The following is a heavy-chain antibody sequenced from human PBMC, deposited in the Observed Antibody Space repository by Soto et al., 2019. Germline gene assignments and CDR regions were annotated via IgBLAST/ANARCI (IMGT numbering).Heavy chain of an antibody. V-gene: IGHV4-59*01. CDR1: GGSISSYY. Sequence: SETLSLTCSVSGGSISSYYWSWIRQPPGKGLEWIGFITYSGSTNYNPSLRSPVTISVDTSKNVFSLRLNSVTAADTAVYYCARGACSGGDCYWNYYDYWGQGPLVTVSS. CDR3: ARGACSGGDCYWNYYDY. CDR2: ITYSGST. J-gene: IGHJ4*02. D-gene: IGHD2-15*01.